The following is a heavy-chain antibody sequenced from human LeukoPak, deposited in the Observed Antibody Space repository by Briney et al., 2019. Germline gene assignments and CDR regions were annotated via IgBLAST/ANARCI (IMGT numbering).Heavy chain of an antibody. V-gene: IGHV3-23*01. CDR1: GLTFSSYA. J-gene: IGHJ4*02. D-gene: IGHD4-23*01. CDR2: ISGSGVSGGNT. CDR3: AKSGNNRFDY. Sequence: GGSLRLSCAASGLTFSSYAMSWVHQAPGKGLERVSNISGSGVSGGNTYYADSVKGRFTISRDNSKNTLYLQMNSLRTEDTAVYYCAKSGNNRFDYWGQGTLVTVSS.